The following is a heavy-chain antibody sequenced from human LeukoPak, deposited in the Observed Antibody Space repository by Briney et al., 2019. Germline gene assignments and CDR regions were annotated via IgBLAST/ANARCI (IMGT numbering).Heavy chain of an antibody. J-gene: IGHJ4*02. CDR2: IYTSGST. D-gene: IGHD5-12*01. V-gene: IGHV4-39*07. CDR1: GGSISSSSYY. CDR3: ARGYIVATSFDY. Sequence: PSETLSLTCTVSGGSISSSSYYWGWIRQPPGKGLEWIGRIYTSGSTNYNPSLKSRVTISVDTSKSQFSLKLSSVTAADTAVYYCARGYIVATSFDYWGQGTLVTVSS.